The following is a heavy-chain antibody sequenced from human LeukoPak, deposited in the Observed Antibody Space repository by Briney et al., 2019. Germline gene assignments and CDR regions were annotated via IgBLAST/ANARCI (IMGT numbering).Heavy chain of an antibody. CDR3: AKCSFYGSGSPSDY. Sequence: PGGSLRLSCAASGFTFSSYGVHWVRQAPGKGLEWVAVISYDGSNKYYVDSVKGRFTISRDNSKNTLYLQMNSLRAEDTAVYYCAKCSFYGSGSPSDYWGAGTLGSVSS. CDR1: GFTFSSYG. V-gene: IGHV3-30*18. J-gene: IGHJ4*02. D-gene: IGHD3-10*01. CDR2: ISYDGSNK.